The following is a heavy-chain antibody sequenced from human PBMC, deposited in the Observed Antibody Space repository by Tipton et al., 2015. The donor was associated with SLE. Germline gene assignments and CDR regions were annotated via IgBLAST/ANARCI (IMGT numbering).Heavy chain of an antibody. CDR2: ISSSSSYI. CDR3: EGVTMVRGVVDFDY. J-gene: IGHJ4*02. CDR1: GFTFSTYS. D-gene: IGHD3-10*01. Sequence: SLRLSCAASGFTFSTYSMNWVRQAPGKGLEWVSSISSSSSYIYCADSVKGRFTISRDNAKNSLYLQMNSLRAEDTAVYYCEGVTMVRGVVDFDYWGQGTLVTVSS. V-gene: IGHV3-21*04.